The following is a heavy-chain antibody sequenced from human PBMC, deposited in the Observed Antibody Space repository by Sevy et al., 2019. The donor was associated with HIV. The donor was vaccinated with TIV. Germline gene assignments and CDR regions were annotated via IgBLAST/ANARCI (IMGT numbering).Heavy chain of an antibody. V-gene: IGHV4-59*01. CDR3: ARSGYSGYGCMDV. D-gene: IGHD5-12*01. CDR2: INYSGST. Sequence: SETLSLTCTVSGGSISSYYWSWIRQPPGKGLEWIGYINYSGSTNYNPSLKSRVTISVNTSKNQFSLKLSPVTAADTAVYYCARSGYSGYGCMDVWGQGTTVTVSS. CDR1: GGSISSYY. J-gene: IGHJ6*02.